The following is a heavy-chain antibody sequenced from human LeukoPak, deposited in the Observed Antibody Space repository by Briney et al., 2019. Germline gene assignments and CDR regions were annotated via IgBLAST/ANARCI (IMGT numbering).Heavy chain of an antibody. V-gene: IGHV1-58*02. D-gene: IGHD3-22*01. CDR2: IVVGSGNT. CDR3: AAADNYYDSSGYPLYAFDI. CDR1: GFTFTSSA. J-gene: IGHJ3*02. Sequence: SVKVSCKASGFTFTSSAMQWVRQARGQRLEWIGWIVVGSGNTNYAQKFQERVTITRDMSTSTAYIELSSLRSEDTAVYYCAAADNYYDSSGYPLYAFDIWGQGTMVTVSS.